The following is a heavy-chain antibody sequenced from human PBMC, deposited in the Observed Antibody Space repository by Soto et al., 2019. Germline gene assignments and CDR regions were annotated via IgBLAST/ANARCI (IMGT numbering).Heavy chain of an antibody. CDR2: INAGNGNT. D-gene: IGHD3-22*01. J-gene: IGHJ6*02. CDR3: ARVYYYYDTSGMAYYYYGMDV. V-gene: IGHV1-3*01. Sequence: GASVKVSCKASGYTFTSYAMHWVRQAPGQRLEWMGWINAGNGNTKYSQKFQGRVTITRDTSASTAYMELSSLRSEDTAVYYCARVYYYYDTSGMAYYYYGMDVWGQGTTVTVSS. CDR1: GYTFTSYA.